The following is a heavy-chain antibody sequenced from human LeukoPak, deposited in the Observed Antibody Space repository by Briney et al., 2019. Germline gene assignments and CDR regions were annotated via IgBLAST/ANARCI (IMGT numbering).Heavy chain of an antibody. CDR3: ATEGLTIQEGGAFDI. Sequence: ASVKVSCKASGGTFSSYAISWVRQAPGQGLEWMGGFDPEDGETIYAQKFQGRVTMTEDTSTDTAYMELSSLRSEDTAVYYCATEGLTIQEGGAFDIWGQGTMVTVSS. CDR2: FDPEDGET. CDR1: GGTFSSYA. V-gene: IGHV1-24*01. J-gene: IGHJ3*02. D-gene: IGHD3-10*01.